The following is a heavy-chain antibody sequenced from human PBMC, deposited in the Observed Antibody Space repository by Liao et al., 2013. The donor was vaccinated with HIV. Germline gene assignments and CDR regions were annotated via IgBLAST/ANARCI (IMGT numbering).Heavy chain of an antibody. CDR3: GKXHRGYFYTLDV. D-gene: IGHD5-12*01. J-gene: IGHJ6*01. V-gene: IGHV4-39*07. Sequence: QLQLQESGPGLVKPSETLSLTCTVSGGSINNTLTLGLDPPVPREGLEWIGSVYYRGTTYYNPSLQESSHHISGHVQEPVLPEADFCDRADTAVYYCGKXHRGYFYTLDVWGQRDHGHRSPQ. CDR1: GGSINNTLT. CDR2: VYYRGTT.